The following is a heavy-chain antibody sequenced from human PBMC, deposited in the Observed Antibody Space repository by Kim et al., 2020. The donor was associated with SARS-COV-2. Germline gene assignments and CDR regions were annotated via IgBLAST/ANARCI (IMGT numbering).Heavy chain of an antibody. J-gene: IGHJ4*02. D-gene: IGHD3-3*01. CDR3: ARVLSRAAELISIFGVVNSYCFDY. Sequence: ASVKVSCKASGYTFTSYGISWVRQAPGQGLEWMGWISAYNGNINCAQKLQGRVTLTADTSTGTAYMELRSLRSDDTAVYYCARVLSRAAELISIFGVVNSYCFDYWGQGTLVTVSS. V-gene: IGHV1-18*01. CDR1: GYTFTSYG. CDR2: ISAYNGNI.